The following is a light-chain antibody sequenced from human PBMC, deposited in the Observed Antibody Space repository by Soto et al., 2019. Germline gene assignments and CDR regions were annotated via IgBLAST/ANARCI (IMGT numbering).Light chain of an antibody. V-gene: IGKV1-5*01. CDR1: QSISSW. Sequence: ILITQSPSTXSDSGTKRVPISCRASQSISSWLVWYQQRPGNXXTXLXYAESRLETGVTCRFSGSASRTDFNLTISRREHEDFATFYCLQSLRAVITFGEGKKV. CDR3: LQSLRAVIT. J-gene: IGKJ4*01. CDR2: AES.